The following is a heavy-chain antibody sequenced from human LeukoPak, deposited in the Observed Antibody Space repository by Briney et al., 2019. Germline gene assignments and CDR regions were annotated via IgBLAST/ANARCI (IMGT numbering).Heavy chain of an antibody. Sequence: SQTLSLTCTVSGGSISSGGYSWSWIRQPPGKGLEWIGYIYHSGSTYYNPSLKSRVTISVDRSKNQFSLKLSSVTAADTAVYYCARASRVGWFDPWGQGTLVTVPS. CDR3: ARASRVGWFDP. D-gene: IGHD2-2*01. J-gene: IGHJ5*02. CDR2: IYHSGST. CDR1: GGSISSGGYS. V-gene: IGHV4-30-2*01.